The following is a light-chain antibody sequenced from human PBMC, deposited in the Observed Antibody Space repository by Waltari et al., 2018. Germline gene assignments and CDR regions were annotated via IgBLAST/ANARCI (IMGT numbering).Light chain of an antibody. Sequence: EIVLTQSPGTLSFSPGERAPLSCRASQSVSSTYLSWYQQKPGQTPRLLIYGASSRATGIPDRFSGSGSGTDFTLTISRLEPEDVAVYYCQQFGSSPPITFGGGTKVEIK. CDR1: QSVSSTY. J-gene: IGKJ4*01. V-gene: IGKV3-20*01. CDR3: QQFGSSPPIT. CDR2: GAS.